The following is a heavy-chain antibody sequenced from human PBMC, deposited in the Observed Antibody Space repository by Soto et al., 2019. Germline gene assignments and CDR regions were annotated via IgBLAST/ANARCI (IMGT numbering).Heavy chain of an antibody. CDR3: AGSSGSNGYYYYSYMAV. CDR1: GYTFTSYY. Sequence: VKVSCKASGYTFTSYYIHWVRQAPGQGLEWMGIINPNGGTTYYADSVKGRFTISRDNSKNTLYLQMNSLKTEDTAVYYCAGSSGSNGYYYYSYMAVWGKGTTVPVSS. CDR2: INPNGGTT. V-gene: IGHV1-46*04. J-gene: IGHJ6*03. D-gene: IGHD3-3*01.